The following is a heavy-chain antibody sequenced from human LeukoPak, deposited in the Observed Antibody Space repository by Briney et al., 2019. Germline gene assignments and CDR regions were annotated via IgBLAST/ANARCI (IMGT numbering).Heavy chain of an antibody. J-gene: IGHJ5*02. CDR3: ARDDCSSISCYHNWFDP. Sequence: GGSLRLSCAASGFTFSSYWMSWVRQAPGKGLEWVANIKQDGREKYYVDSVKGRFTITRDNAKNSLYLQMNSLRTEDTAVYYCARDDCSSISCYHNWFDPWGQGTLVTVSS. V-gene: IGHV3-7*01. CDR2: IKQDGREK. CDR1: GFTFSSYW. D-gene: IGHD2-2*01.